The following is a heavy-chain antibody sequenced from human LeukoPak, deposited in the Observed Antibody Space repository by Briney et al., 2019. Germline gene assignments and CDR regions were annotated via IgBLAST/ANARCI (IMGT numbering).Heavy chain of an antibody. Sequence: ASVKVSCKASGYTFTSYGISWVRQAPGQGLEWMGWISAYNGNTNYTQKLQGRVTMTTDTSTSTAYMELRSLRSDDTAVYYCARDTVTIAASSYYFDYWGQGTLVTVSS. D-gene: IGHD6-25*01. CDR1: GYTFTSYG. CDR3: ARDTVTIAASSYYFDY. CDR2: ISAYNGNT. V-gene: IGHV1-18*01. J-gene: IGHJ4*02.